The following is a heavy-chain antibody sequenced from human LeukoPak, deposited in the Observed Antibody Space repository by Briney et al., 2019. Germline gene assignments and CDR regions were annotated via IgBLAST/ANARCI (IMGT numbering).Heavy chain of an antibody. CDR2: INSDSSLM. V-gene: IGHV3-21*01. CDR1: GFTCSSYS. Sequence: GGSLRLSCAASGFTCSSYSMNWVRQAPGKGLEWVSSINSDSSLMFYAESVKGRFTISRDNARNSLYLQMNSLRAEDTAVYYCIRDLFDDYSLDYWGQGALVTVSS. D-gene: IGHD3-16*01. CDR3: IRDLFDDYSLDY. J-gene: IGHJ4*02.